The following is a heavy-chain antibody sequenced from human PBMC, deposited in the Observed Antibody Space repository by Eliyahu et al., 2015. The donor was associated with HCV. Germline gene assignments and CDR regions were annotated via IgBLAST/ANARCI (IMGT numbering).Heavy chain of an antibody. Sequence: QVQLQQWGAGLLKPSETLSLTCAVYGGSFSGYYWSWIRQPPGKGLEWIGEINHSGSTNYXPSXKSRVTISVDTSKNQFSLKLSSVTAADKAVYYCARFRITIFGVVGGYYYYGMDVWGQGTTVTVSS. CDR1: GGSFSGYY. J-gene: IGHJ6*02. CDR3: ARFRITIFGVVGGYYYYGMDV. CDR2: INHSGST. V-gene: IGHV4-34*01. D-gene: IGHD3-3*01.